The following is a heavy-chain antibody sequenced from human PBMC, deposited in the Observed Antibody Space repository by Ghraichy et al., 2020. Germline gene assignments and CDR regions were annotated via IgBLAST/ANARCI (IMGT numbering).Heavy chain of an antibody. CDR2: ISGSGGST. Sequence: GGSLRLSCAASGFTFSSYAMSWVRQAPGKGLEWVSAISGSGGSTYYADSVKGRFTISRDNSKNTLYLQMNSLRAEDTAVYYCAKVLDYYDSSGYYPPAFFDYWGQGTLVTVSS. CDR1: GFTFSSYA. V-gene: IGHV3-23*01. D-gene: IGHD3-22*01. CDR3: AKVLDYYDSSGYYPPAFFDY. J-gene: IGHJ4*02.